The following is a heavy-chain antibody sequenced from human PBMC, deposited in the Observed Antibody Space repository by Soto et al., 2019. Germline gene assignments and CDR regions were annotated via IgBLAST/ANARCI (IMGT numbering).Heavy chain of an antibody. CDR3: ARGVTAGVDH. CDR1: GYTFTDLD. Sequence: QVQLVQSGAEVRQPGASVKVSSKTSGYTFTDLDINWVRQATGQGLEWMGWMHPTSGDTGYAQNFQGRVTLTRDISISTAYMELNSLRYEDTAFYYCARGVTAGVDHWGQGTLVTVSS. V-gene: IGHV1-8*01. CDR2: MHPTSGDT. D-gene: IGHD2-21*02. J-gene: IGHJ4*02.